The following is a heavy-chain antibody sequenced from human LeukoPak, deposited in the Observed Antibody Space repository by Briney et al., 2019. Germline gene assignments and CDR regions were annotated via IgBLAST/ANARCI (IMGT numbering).Heavy chain of an antibody. CDR3: AKDDRAVAGTGYLDY. J-gene: IGHJ4*02. D-gene: IGHD6-19*01. Sequence: GGSLRLSCAASGFTFDDYAMHWVRQAPGKGLEWVSVISWDGGYTYYADSVKGRFTISRDNSKNSLYLQMNSLRTEDTALYYCAKDDRAVAGTGYLDYWGQGTLVTVSS. V-gene: IGHV3-43D*03. CDR2: ISWDGGYT. CDR1: GFTFDDYA.